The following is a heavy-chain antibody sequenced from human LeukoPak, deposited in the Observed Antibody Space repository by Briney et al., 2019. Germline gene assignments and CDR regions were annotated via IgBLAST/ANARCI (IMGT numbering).Heavy chain of an antibody. CDR3: AREGNWFDP. Sequence: SVKVSCKASRGTFSKYAISWVRQAPGQGLEWMGRIIPILNITHYAQKFQGRVTITADKSTSTAYMELSSLRSEDTAVYYCAREGNWFDPWGQGTLVTVSS. V-gene: IGHV1-69*04. CDR2: IIPILNIT. J-gene: IGHJ5*02. CDR1: RGTFSKYA.